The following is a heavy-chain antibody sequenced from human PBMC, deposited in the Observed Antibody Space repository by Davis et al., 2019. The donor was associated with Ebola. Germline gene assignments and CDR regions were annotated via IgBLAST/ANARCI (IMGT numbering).Heavy chain of an antibody. D-gene: IGHD5-24*01. Sequence: MPSETLSLTCAVYGGSFSGYYWSWIRQPPGEGLEWIGEINHSGSTKYNPSLKSRVTISVDTSKNQFSLKLSSVTAADTAVYYCARIGGMATITIDYWGQGTLVTVSS. V-gene: IGHV4-34*01. CDR3: ARIGGMATITIDY. J-gene: IGHJ4*02. CDR1: GGSFSGYY. CDR2: INHSGST.